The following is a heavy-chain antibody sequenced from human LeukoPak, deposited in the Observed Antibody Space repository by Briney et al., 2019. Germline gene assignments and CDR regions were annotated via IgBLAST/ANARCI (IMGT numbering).Heavy chain of an antibody. CDR1: GFTFNNYA. V-gene: IGHV3-23*01. CDR2: ISASGGTT. CDR3: AKIPIYCSGGSCYTPY. D-gene: IGHD2-15*01. Sequence: QSGGSLRLSCAASGFTFNNYAMSWVRQAPGKGLEWVSAISASGGTTYYADSVKGRFTISRDNSKNTLYLQMNSLRAEDTAVYYCAKIPIYCSGGSCYTPYWGQGTLVTVSS. J-gene: IGHJ4*02.